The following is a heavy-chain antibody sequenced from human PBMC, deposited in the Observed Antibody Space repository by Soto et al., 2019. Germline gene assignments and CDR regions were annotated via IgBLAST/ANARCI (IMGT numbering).Heavy chain of an antibody. CDR1: GFTVSNNY. V-gene: IGHV3-53*01. CDR2: IYSGGRT. CDR3: ATRPAG. J-gene: IGHJ4*02. Sequence: EVQLVESGGGLIQPGGSLRLSCAASGFTVSNNYMSWVRQAPGKGLEWVSVIYSGGRTFHAASVEGRFTISRDNSKNMLYLQMDNLRAEDTDVYYCATRPAGWGQGTLVTVSS.